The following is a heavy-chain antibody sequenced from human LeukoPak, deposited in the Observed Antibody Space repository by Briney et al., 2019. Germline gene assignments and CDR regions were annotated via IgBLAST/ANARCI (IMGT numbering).Heavy chain of an antibody. CDR3: ARGYGVNSHPLLALHYMHV. V-gene: IGHV3-7*03. CDR1: EFTFSNTW. J-gene: IGHJ6*03. CDR2: TNPAGSDK. D-gene: IGHD4-23*01. Sequence: GGSLRLSCTGPEFTFSNTWMSWVRQPPGKGLEWAAHTNPAGSDKFYVDSVNGRFTISRDNAKNLLSLQMNSLTAEDTALYYCARGYGVNSHPLLALHYMHVWGEGTTVTVSS.